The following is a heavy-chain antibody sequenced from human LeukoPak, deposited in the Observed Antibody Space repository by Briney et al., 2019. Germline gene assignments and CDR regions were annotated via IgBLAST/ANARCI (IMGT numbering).Heavy chain of an antibody. J-gene: IGHJ4*02. CDR3: ARVPLYYYDSSGFVTLFDY. V-gene: IGHV4-34*01. D-gene: IGHD3-22*01. CDR1: GGSFSGYY. CDR2: INHSGST. Sequence: SETLSLTCAVYGGSFSGYYWSWIRQPPGKGLEWIGEINHSGSTNYNPSLKSRVTMSVDTFKNQFSLKLSSVTAADTAVYYCARVPLYYYDSSGFVTLFDYWGQGTLVTVSS.